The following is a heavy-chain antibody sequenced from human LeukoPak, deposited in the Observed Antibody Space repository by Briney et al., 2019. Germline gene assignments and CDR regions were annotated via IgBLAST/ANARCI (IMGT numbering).Heavy chain of an antibody. V-gene: IGHV3-23*01. J-gene: IGHJ4*02. CDR3: AKGYYGSGSYGWFDY. CDR1: GFTFSSYG. Sequence: GGSLRLSCAASGFTFSSYGMSWVRQAPGKGLEWVSAISGSGGSTYYADSMKGRFTISRDNSKNTLYLQMNSLRAEDTAVYSCAKGYYGSGSYGWFDYWGQGTLVTVSS. CDR2: ISGSGGST. D-gene: IGHD3-10*01.